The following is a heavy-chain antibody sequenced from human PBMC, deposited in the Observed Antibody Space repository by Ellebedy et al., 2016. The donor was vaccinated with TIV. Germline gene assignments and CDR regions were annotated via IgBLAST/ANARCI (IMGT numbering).Heavy chain of an antibody. J-gene: IGHJ4*02. D-gene: IGHD3-22*01. CDR2: IYYSGST. V-gene: IGHV4-61*01. CDR1: GGSVSSGTNY. CDR3: ARGRQYYDSSGYYLDY. Sequence: SETLSLTXTISGGSVSSGTNYWSWIRQPPGKGLEWIGYIYYSGSTNYNPSLKSRVTMSVDTSKNQFSLKLSSLTAADTAVYYCARGRQYYDSSGYYLDYWGRGTLVTVSS.